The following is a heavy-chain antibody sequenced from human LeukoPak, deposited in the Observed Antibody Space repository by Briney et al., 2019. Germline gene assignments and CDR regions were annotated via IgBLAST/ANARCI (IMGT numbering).Heavy chain of an antibody. CDR3: AREILSSWYGYFDY. Sequence: SETLSLTCAVYGGSFSGYYWSWIRQPPGKGLEWIGEINHSGSTNYNPSLKSRVTISVDTSKNQFSLKLSSVTAADTAVYYCAREILSSWYGYFDYWGQGTLVTISS. J-gene: IGHJ4*02. V-gene: IGHV4-34*01. CDR1: GGSFSGYY. CDR2: INHSGST. D-gene: IGHD6-13*01.